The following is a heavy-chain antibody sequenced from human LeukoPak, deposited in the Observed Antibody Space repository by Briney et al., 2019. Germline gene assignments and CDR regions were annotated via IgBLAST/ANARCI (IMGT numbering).Heavy chain of an antibody. CDR2: IRYDGSNK. J-gene: IGHJ6*03. CDR1: GFTFSSYG. D-gene: IGHD2-2*01. CDR3: ARDKVDIVVVPAKESDYKYYYFMDV. V-gene: IGHV3-30*02. Sequence: QSGGSLRLSCAASGFTFSSYGMHWVRQAPGKGLEWVAFIRYDGSNKYYADSVKGRFTISRDNSKNTLYLQMNSLRAEDTAVYYCARDKVDIVVVPAKESDYKYYYFMDVWGKGTTVTVSS.